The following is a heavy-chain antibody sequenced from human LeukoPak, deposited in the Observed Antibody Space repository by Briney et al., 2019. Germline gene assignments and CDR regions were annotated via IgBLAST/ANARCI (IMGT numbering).Heavy chain of an antibody. D-gene: IGHD4-17*01. Sequence: SQTLSLTCTVSGGSISSGGYYWSWIRQHPGKGLEWIGYIYSSGSTYYNPSLKSRVTISVDTSKNQFSLKLSSVTAADTAVYYCARDRDYGDYTDYGMDVWGQGTTVTVSS. CDR2: IYSSGST. J-gene: IGHJ6*02. CDR3: ARDRDYGDYTDYGMDV. V-gene: IGHV4-31*03. CDR1: GGSISSGGYY.